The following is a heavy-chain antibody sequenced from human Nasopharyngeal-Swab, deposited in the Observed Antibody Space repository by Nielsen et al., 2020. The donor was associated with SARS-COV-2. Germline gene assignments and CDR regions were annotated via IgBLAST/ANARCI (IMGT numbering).Heavy chain of an antibody. CDR1: GYTFTSYA. D-gene: IGHD6-13*01. CDR2: INTNTGNP. CDR3: ARGGSSSWYSYYYYYMDV. J-gene: IGHJ6*03. Sequence: ASVKVSCKASGYTFTSYAMNWVRQAPGQGLEWMGWINTNTGNPTYAQGFTGRFVFSLDTSVSTAYLQISSLKAEDTAVYYCARGGSSSWYSYYYYYMDVGGKGTTVTVSS. V-gene: IGHV7-4-1*02.